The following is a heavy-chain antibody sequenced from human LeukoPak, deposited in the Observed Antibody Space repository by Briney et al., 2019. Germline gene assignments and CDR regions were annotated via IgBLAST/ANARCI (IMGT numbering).Heavy chain of an antibody. CDR3: ARTDNKYDSRLLFN. CDR1: GYTFTGYY. V-gene: IGHV1-2*02. CDR2: INPHSGGT. J-gene: IGHJ4*02. Sequence: ASVKVSCKASGYTFTGYYMHWVRQAPGQGLEWMGWINPHSGGTNFAQGFRGKVTMTRDTSVTTAYLELNSLESDDTAIYSCARTDNKYDSRLLFNWGQGTQIIVSS. D-gene: IGHD3-22*01.